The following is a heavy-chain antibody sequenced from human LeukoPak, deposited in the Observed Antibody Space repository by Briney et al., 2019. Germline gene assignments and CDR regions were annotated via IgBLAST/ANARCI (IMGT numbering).Heavy chain of an antibody. CDR1: GFTVRDND. D-gene: IGHD3-16*01. J-gene: IGHJ4*02. CDR3: AREGLGDYADFDY. V-gene: IGHV3-66*01. Sequence: GGSLRLSCAASGFTVRDNDIKWVRQAPGKGLEWVSLIYADGSTHYTDSVKGRFSISRDNSKNTVYLQMNSLRGEDTAVYYCAREGLGDYADFDYRGQGTRVTVSS. CDR2: IYADGST.